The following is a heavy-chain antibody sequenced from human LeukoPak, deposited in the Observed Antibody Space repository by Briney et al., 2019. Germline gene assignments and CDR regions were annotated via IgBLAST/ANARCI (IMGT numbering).Heavy chain of an antibody. D-gene: IGHD2-15*01. J-gene: IGHJ6*03. CDR1: GFTFSTYS. CDR3: ARGVSEVVVVAATVEYYMDV. V-gene: IGHV3-21*04. CDR2: ISSSSSYI. Sequence: GGSLRLSCAASGFTFSTYSMNWVRQFPGKGLEWVSSISSSSSYIYYADSVKGRFTISRDNAKNSLYLQMNSLRAEDTAVYYCARGVSEVVVVAATVEYYMDVWGRGTTVTISS.